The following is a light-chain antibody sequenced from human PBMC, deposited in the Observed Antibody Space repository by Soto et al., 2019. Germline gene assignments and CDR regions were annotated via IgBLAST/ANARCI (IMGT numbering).Light chain of an antibody. CDR3: CSYAGSYHVV. CDR1: SSDVGGYNY. J-gene: IGLJ2*01. V-gene: IGLV2-11*01. Sequence: QSALTQPRSVSGSPGQSVTISCTGTSSDVGGYNYVSWYQQHPRKAPKLMIYDVSKRPSGVPDRFSGSKSGNTASLTISGLQAEDEADYYCCSYAGSYHVVFGGGTKLTVL. CDR2: DVS.